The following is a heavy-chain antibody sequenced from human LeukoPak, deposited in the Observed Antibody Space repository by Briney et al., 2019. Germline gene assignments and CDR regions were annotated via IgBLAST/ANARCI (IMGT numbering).Heavy chain of an antibody. Sequence: GGSLRLSCAASGFTFSNFAMSWVRQAPGKGLEWVSTISDDGGATYYADSVRDRFTISRDNSKNTLYLQVNTLRAEDTALYYCAKVGAKESYYHYWGQGTLVTVSS. J-gene: IGHJ4*02. CDR1: GFTFSNFA. CDR3: AKVGAKESYYHY. V-gene: IGHV3-23*01. CDR2: ISDDGGAT. D-gene: IGHD3-10*01.